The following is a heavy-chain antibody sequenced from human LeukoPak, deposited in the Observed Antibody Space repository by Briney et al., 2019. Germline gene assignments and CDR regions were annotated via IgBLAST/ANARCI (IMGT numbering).Heavy chain of an antibody. J-gene: IGHJ4*02. Sequence: PGGSLRLSCAASGFTFSNAWMSWVRQAPGKGLEWVGRIKSKTDSGTTDNAAPVKGRLTISRDDSKNTLYLQMNSLKTEDTAVYYCTTTNVVATISPDYWGQGTLVTVSS. D-gene: IGHD5-12*01. CDR1: GFTFSNAW. CDR2: IKSKTDSGTT. V-gene: IGHV3-15*01. CDR3: TTTNVVATISPDY.